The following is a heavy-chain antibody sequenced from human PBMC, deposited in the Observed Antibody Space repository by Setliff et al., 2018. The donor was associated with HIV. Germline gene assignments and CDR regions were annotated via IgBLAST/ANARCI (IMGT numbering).Heavy chain of an antibody. CDR2: INQSGGI. CDR1: GGSFSGYY. Sequence: PSETLSLTCAVSGGSFSGYYWSWIRQPPGKGLEWIGEINQSGGINYNPSLKSRVTISIDTFKNQFSMKLYSVTAADTAVYYCATASGYDLFMGAFDIWGQGTMVTVSS. D-gene: IGHD5-12*01. CDR3: ATASGYDLFMGAFDI. J-gene: IGHJ3*02. V-gene: IGHV4-34*01.